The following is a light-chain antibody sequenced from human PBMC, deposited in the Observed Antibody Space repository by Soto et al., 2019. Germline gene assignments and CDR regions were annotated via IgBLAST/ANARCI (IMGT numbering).Light chain of an antibody. Sequence: DIQMTQSPSSLSASVGDRVTITCRASQSISSYLNWYQQKPGKAHTLLIYAASSLQSGVPSRCSGSGSGTDFTLPIRSLQPEDFASYYCQQSYSTPPFTFGPGTKVDIK. CDR3: QQSYSTPPFT. J-gene: IGKJ3*01. V-gene: IGKV1-39*01. CDR1: QSISSY. CDR2: AAS.